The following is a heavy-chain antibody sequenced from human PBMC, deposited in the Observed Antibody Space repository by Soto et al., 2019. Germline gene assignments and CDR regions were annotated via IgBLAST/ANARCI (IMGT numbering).Heavy chain of an antibody. J-gene: IGHJ3*02. D-gene: IGHD6-13*01. CDR3: ARPQRYSSSPFDAFDI. CDR1: GYRFSSSW. CDR2: VYPSDSDV. Sequence: PGESLKISCQGTGYRFSSSWIGWVRQKPGKGLEWLGNVYPSDSDVRYSPSFQGQVTISADKSISTAYLQWSSLKASDTAMYYCARPQRYSSSPFDAFDIWGQGTMVTVSS. V-gene: IGHV5-51*01.